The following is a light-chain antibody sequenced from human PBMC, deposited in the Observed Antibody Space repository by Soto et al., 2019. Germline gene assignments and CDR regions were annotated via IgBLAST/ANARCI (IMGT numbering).Light chain of an antibody. CDR3: CSYAGSSTNWV. CDR1: SSDVGSYNL. V-gene: IGLV2-23*01. CDR2: EGS. J-gene: IGLJ3*02. Sequence: QSALTQPASVSGSPGQSITISCTGTSSDVGSYNLVSWYQQHPGKAPKLMIYEGSKRPSGVSNRFSGSKSGNTASLTISGLQAEDEADYYCCSYAGSSTNWVFGGGTKLTVL.